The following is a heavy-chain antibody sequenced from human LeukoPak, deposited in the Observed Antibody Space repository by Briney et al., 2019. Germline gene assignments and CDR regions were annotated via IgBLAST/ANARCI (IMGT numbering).Heavy chain of an antibody. CDR2: INPNSGGT. CDR3: ARATILTGYPVFDY. J-gene: IGHJ4*02. D-gene: IGHD3-9*01. Sequence: ASVKVSCEASGYTFTGYYMHWVRQAPGQGLEWMGWINPNSGGTNYAQKFQGRVTMTRDTSISTAYMELSRLRSDDTAVYYCARATILTGYPVFDYWGQGTLVTVSS. CDR1: GYTFTGYY. V-gene: IGHV1-2*02.